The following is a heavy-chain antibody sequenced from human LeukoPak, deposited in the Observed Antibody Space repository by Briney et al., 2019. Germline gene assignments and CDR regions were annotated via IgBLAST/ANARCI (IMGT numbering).Heavy chain of an antibody. CDR2: ISWNSGSI. Sequence: PGGPLRLSCAASGFTFDDYAMHWVRQAPGKGLEWVSGISWNSGSIGYADSVKGRFTISRDNAKNSLYLQMNSLRAEDTALYYCAKDIFFGSGSYWGVDYWGQGTLVTVSS. D-gene: IGHD3-10*01. CDR3: AKDIFFGSGSYWGVDY. CDR1: GFTFDDYA. J-gene: IGHJ4*02. V-gene: IGHV3-9*01.